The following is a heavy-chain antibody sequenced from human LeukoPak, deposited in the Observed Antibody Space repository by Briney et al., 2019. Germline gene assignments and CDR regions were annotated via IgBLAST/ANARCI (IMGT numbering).Heavy chain of an antibody. CDR1: DGPVNSYY. D-gene: IGHD2/OR15-2a*01. CDR2: IYYSGST. V-gene: IGHV4-59*02. CDR3: ARTLGRAPYYMGV. J-gene: IGHJ6*03. Sequence: SETLSLTCTVSDGPVNSYYWNWIRQPPGKGLEWIGYIYYSGSTDYNPSLKSRVTISVDTSTNQFSLKVTSVTAADTAVYYCARTLGRAPYYMGVWGKGTTVTVSS.